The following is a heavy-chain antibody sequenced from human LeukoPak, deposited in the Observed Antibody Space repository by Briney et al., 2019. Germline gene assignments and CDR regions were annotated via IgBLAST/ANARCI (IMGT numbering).Heavy chain of an antibody. CDR1: GDTFTGYY. CDR3: ARHLQPYDFPHAFDI. Sequence: GASVKVSCKASGDTFTGYYMHWVRQAPGQGLEWMGWINPNSGGTNYAQKFQGRVTMTRDTSISTAYMELSRLRSDDTAVYYCARHLQPYDFPHAFDIWGQGTMVTVSS. J-gene: IGHJ3*02. V-gene: IGHV1-2*02. D-gene: IGHD3-3*01. CDR2: INPNSGGT.